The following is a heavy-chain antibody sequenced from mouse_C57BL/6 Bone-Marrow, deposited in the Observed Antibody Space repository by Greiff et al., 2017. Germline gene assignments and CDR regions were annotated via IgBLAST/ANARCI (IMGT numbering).Heavy chain of an antibody. CDR2: IDPSDSYT. J-gene: IGHJ2*01. CDR3: ARCYYGSSSDY. D-gene: IGHD1-1*01. V-gene: IGHV1-59*01. Sequence: QVQLQQPGAELVRPGTSVKLSCKASGYTFTSYWMHWVKQRPGQGLEWIGVIDPSDSYTTYNQKFKGKATLTVDTSSSTAYMQLSSLTSEDSAVYYCARCYYGSSSDYWGQGTTLTVSS. CDR1: GYTFTSYW.